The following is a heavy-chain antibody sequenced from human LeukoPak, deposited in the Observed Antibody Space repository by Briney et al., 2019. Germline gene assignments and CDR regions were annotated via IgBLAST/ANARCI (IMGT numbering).Heavy chain of an antibody. J-gene: IGHJ5*02. CDR2: ISSSSSYI. Sequence: KPGGSLRLSCAASGFTFSSYSMNWVRQAPGKGLEWVSSISSSSSYIYYADSVKGRFTISRGNAKNSLYLQMNSLRAEDTAVYYCARLIAAAGKVWFDPWGQGTLVTVSS. V-gene: IGHV3-21*01. CDR3: ARLIAAAGKVWFDP. CDR1: GFTFSSYS. D-gene: IGHD6-13*01.